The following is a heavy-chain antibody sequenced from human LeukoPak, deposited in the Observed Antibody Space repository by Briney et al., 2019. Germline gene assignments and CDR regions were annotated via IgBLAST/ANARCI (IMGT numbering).Heavy chain of an antibody. CDR3: ARQDIVIVPAVDYYYYGMDV. J-gene: IGHJ6*02. V-gene: IGHV5-51*01. CDR2: IYPGDSDT. CDR1: GYSFTSYW. Sequence: GESLQISCKGSGYSFTSYWIGWVRQMPGKGLEWMGIIYPGDSDTRYSPSFQGQVTISADKSISTAYLQWSSLKASDTAMYYCARQDIVIVPAVDYYYYGMDVWGQGTTVTVSS. D-gene: IGHD2-2*01.